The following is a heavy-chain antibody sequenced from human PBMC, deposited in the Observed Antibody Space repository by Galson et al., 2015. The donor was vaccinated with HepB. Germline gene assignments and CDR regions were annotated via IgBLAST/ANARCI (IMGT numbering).Heavy chain of an antibody. CDR3: ATDGTAIAPRRAPFDI. CDR2: FDPEDGET. CDR1: GYTLTELS. D-gene: IGHD2-21*02. V-gene: IGHV1-24*01. Sequence: SVKVSCKVSGYTLTELSMHWVRQAPGKGLEWMGGFDPEDGETIYAQKFQGRVTMTEDTSTDTAYMELSSLRSEDTAVYYCATDGTAIAPRRAPFDIWGQGTMVTVSS. J-gene: IGHJ3*02.